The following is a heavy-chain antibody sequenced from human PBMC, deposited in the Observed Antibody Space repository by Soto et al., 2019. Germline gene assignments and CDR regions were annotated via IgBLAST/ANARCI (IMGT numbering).Heavy chain of an antibody. V-gene: IGHV3-74*01. D-gene: IGHD4-4*01. CDR3: ARGLQGYYGMDV. CDR2: IKGDGRRT. CDR1: GFTFSSYW. J-gene: IGHJ6*02. Sequence: EVQLVESGGGLVQPGGSLRLSCAASGFTFSSYWIHWVRQAPGKGLVWVSRIKGDGRRTDYAHSVKGRFTITRDNAKNTVYLQMNSLRDEDTAVYYCARGLQGYYGMDVWGQGTTVTVSS.